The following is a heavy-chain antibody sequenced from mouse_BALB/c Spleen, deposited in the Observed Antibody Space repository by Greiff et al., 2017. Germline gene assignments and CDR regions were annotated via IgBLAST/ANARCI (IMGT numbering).Heavy chain of an antibody. CDR3: AGRGNWDAWLAY. J-gene: IGHJ3*01. Sequence: VQLQQSGAELAKPGASVKMSCKASGYTFTSYWMHWVKQRPGQGLEWIGDINPSTGYTEYNQKFKDKATLTADKSSSTAYMQLSSLTSEDSAVYYCAGRGNWDAWLAYWGQGTLVTVSA. D-gene: IGHD4-1*01. CDR2: INPSTGYT. CDR1: GYTFTSYW. V-gene: IGHV1-7*01.